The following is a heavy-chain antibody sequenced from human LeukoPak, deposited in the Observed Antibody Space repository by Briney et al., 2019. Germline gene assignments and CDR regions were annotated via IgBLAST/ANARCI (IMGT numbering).Heavy chain of an antibody. CDR3: TRAYDILTGYAPYYYYYMDV. V-gene: IGHV3-49*03. Sequence: GGSLRLSCTASGFTFGDYAMSWFRQAPGKGLEWVGFIRSKAYGGTTEYAAAVKGRFTISRDDSKSIAYLQMRSLKPEDTAVYYCTRAYDILTGYAPYYYYYMDVWGKGTTVTVSS. CDR1: GFTFGDYA. CDR2: IRSKAYGGTT. D-gene: IGHD3-9*01. J-gene: IGHJ6*03.